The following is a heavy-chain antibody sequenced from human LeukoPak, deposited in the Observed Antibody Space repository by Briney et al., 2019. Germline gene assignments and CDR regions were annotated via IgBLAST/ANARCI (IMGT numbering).Heavy chain of an antibody. CDR2: INPSGGST. J-gene: IGHJ5*02. Sequence: ASVKVSCKASGYTFTNYGISWVRQAPGQGLEWMGIINPSGGSTSYAQKFQGRVTMTRDTSTSTVYMELSSLRSEDTAVYYCARSGPRNWFDPWGQGTLVTVSS. D-gene: IGHD1-14*01. V-gene: IGHV1-46*01. CDR1: GYTFTNYG. CDR3: ARSGPRNWFDP.